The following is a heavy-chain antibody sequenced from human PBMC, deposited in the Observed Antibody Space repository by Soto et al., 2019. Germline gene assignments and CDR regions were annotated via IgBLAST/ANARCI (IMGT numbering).Heavy chain of an antibody. CDR3: STRAYDTNGYYRFDP. J-gene: IGHJ5*01. CDR2: INHSGRV. D-gene: IGHD3-22*01. V-gene: IGHV4-34*01. Sequence: SETLSLTCAVYGGSFSGHSWTWIRQSPGKGLEWIGDINHSGRVNYSPSLKSRVTISLDTSKNQFSPTLSAVTAADTAMYYCSTRAYDTNGYYRFDPWGQGTLVTVSS. CDR1: GGSFSGHS.